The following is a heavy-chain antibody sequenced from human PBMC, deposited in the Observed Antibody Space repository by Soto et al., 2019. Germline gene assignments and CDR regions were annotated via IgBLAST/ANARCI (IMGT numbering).Heavy chain of an antibody. CDR1: GFTFRDYY. CDR2: IDSSTKYT. J-gene: IGHJ6*02. CDR3: AREYYYTMDV. Sequence: QVQLVESGGGLVRPGGSLRLSCEASGFTFRDYYMTWFRQAPGKGLEWLSYIDSSTKYTNYADSVKGRFTISRDYAKNSLYLQMNSLRADDTAVYYCAREYYYTMDVWGQGTMVTVSS. V-gene: IGHV3-11*05.